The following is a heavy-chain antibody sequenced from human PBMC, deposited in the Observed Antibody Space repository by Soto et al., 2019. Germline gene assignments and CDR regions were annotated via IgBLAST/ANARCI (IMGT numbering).Heavy chain of an antibody. D-gene: IGHD3-16*02. CDR1: GFTFSSYS. CDR2: ISSSSSYI. V-gene: IGHV3-21*01. CDR3: ARGNYDYIWGSYRIDAFDI. J-gene: IGHJ3*02. Sequence: GSLRLSCAASGFTFSSYSMNWVRQAPVKGLEWVSSISSSSSYIYYADSVKGRSTISRDNAKNSLYLQMNSLRAEDTAVYYCARGNYDYIWGSYRIDAFDIWGQGTMVTVSS.